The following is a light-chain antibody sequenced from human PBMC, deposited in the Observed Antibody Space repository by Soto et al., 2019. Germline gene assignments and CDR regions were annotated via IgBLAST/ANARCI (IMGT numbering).Light chain of an antibody. Sequence: DIQMTQSPSSLSASVGDRVTITCRANQSISTYLNWYQQKPGKAPKLQIYAASNLQSGVSSRFSGSGSGTAFTLTISSLQPADFATYYCQQGYSIPPSTFGQGTKLEIK. J-gene: IGKJ2*01. CDR3: QQGYSIPPST. CDR1: QSISTY. CDR2: AAS. V-gene: IGKV1-39*01.